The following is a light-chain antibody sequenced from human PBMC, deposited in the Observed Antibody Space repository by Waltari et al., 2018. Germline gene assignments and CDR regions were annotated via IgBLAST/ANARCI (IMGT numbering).Light chain of an antibody. CDR2: AAS. J-gene: IGKJ3*01. V-gene: IGKV3-15*01. CDR3: QQYNSWPFT. Sequence: EKVMTQSPATLSVSPGERATLPCMASQRVSNHLAWYQQRPGQAPRPLIYAASSRAAGVPARFSGSGSGTEFTLTIDSLQSEDFAVYFCQQYNSWPFTFGPGTQVDIK. CDR1: QRVSNH.